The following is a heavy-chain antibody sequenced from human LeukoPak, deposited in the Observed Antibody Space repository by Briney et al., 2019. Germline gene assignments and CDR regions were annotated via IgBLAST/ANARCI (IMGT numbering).Heavy chain of an antibody. CDR3: AKTHFPLAAAGPKGDYYFDY. CDR1: GFTFSSYA. D-gene: IGHD6-13*01. CDR2: ISYDGSNK. J-gene: IGHJ4*02. V-gene: IGHV3-30-3*02. Sequence: GRSLRLSCAASGFTFSSYAMHWVRQAPGKGLEWVAVISYDGSNKYYADSVKGRFTISRDNSKNTLYLQMNSLRAEDTAVYYCAKTHFPLAAAGPKGDYYFDYWGQGTLVTVSS.